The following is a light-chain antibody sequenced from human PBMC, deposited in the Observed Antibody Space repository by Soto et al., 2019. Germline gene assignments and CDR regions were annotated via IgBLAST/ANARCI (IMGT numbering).Light chain of an antibody. Sequence: EIVMTQSPATLSVAPRERATLSCRASQSISNNLAWYQQKPGQAPRLLIFGASTRATGIPARFSGSGSGTEFTLTISSLQSEDSAVYYCQQHNGWPLTFGGGTKVEIK. J-gene: IGKJ4*01. CDR3: QQHNGWPLT. V-gene: IGKV3-15*01. CDR1: QSISNN. CDR2: GAS.